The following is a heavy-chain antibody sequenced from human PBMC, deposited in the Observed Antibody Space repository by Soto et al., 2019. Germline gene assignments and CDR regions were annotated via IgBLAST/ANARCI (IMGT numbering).Heavy chain of an antibody. CDR2: IYYSGST. J-gene: IGHJ4*02. CDR1: DGSISSGDYY. Sequence: SETLSLTCTVSDGSISSGDYYWSWIRQPPGKGLEWIGYIYYSGSTYYNPSLKSRVTISVDTSKNQFSLKLSSVTAEDTAVYYCAREAYYYDSGDYYYVFDYWGQGTLVTVSS. V-gene: IGHV4-30-4*01. D-gene: IGHD3-22*01. CDR3: AREAYYYDSGDYYYVFDY.